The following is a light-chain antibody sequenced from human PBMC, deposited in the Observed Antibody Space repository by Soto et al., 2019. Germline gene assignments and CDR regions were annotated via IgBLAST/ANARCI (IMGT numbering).Light chain of an antibody. J-gene: IGLJ1*01. Sequence: QSALTKPASLSGSPGQSITISCTGTSSDVGGYNYVSWYQQHPGKAPKLMIYDVSNRPSGVSNRFSGSKSGNTASLTISGLQAEDEADYYCSSYTSSSTLFGTGTKVTVL. V-gene: IGLV2-14*01. CDR1: SSDVGGYNY. CDR3: SSYTSSSTL. CDR2: DVS.